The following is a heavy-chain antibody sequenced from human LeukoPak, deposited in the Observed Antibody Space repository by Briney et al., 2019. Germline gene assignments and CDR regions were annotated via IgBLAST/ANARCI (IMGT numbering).Heavy chain of an antibody. CDR2: ISSSGDTI. J-gene: IGHJ6*03. CDR3: ARQGGGYSSSWYVEHYYYMDV. CDR1: GFTLTDYY. D-gene: IGHD6-13*01. Sequence: PGGSLRLSCAASGFTLTDYYMSWIRQAPGKGLEWVSYISSSGDTISYADSVKGRFTISRDNAKNSLYLQMNSLRAEDTAVYYCARQGGGYSSSWYVEHYYYMDVWGKGTTVTISS. V-gene: IGHV3-11*01.